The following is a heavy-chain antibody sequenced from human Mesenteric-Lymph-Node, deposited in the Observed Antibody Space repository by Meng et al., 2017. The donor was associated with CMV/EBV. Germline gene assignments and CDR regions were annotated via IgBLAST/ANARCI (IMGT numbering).Heavy chain of an antibody. J-gene: IGHJ4*02. CDR1: GGTLSSYS. CDR2: IIPMPGIG. CDR3: ARDLGGGWYDY. V-gene: IGHV1-69*04. Sequence: SVKVSCKASGGTLSSYSITWVRQAPGQGLEWMGRIIPMPGIGNSAQRFQGRVTITADKSTTTAYMELSSLRFEDTAVYYCARDLGGGWYDYWGQGTLVTVSS. D-gene: IGHD6-19*01.